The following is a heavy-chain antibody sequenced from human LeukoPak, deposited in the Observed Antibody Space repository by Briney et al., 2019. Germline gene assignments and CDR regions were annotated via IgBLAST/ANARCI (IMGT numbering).Heavy chain of an antibody. CDR3: ARVRTLWTYYGMDV. V-gene: IGHV3-7*01. CDR2: IKEGESEK. CDR1: GFTFNTYW. Sequence: GGSLRLSCAASGFTFNTYWMSWVREAPGKGLEWVANIKEGESEKYYVDSVKGRFTISRDSAKNSLYLQMNSLRAEDTAMYYCARVRTLWTYYGMDVWGQGTTVTVSS. J-gene: IGHJ6*02. D-gene: IGHD3/OR15-3a*01.